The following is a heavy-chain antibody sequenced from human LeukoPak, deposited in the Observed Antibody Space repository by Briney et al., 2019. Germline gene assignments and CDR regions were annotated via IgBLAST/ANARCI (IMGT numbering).Heavy chain of an antibody. V-gene: IGHV3-30*04. J-gene: IGHJ4*02. Sequence: GGSLRLSCAASGFTFSSYAMHWVRQAPGKGLEWVAVISYDGSNKYYADSVKGRFTISRDNSKNTLYLQMNSLRAEVTAVYYCARGGAYCGGDCYSAESTRWGQGTLVTVSS. D-gene: IGHD2-21*02. CDR1: GFTFSSYA. CDR3: ARGGAYCGGDCYSAESTR. CDR2: ISYDGSNK.